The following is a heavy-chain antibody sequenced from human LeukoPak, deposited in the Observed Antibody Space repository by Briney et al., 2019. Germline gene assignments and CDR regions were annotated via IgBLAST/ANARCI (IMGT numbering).Heavy chain of an antibody. V-gene: IGHV1-69*05. CDR1: VGTFSSYA. CDR3: ARAAPLAGPLDY. Sequence: SVKVSCKASVGTFSSYAISWVRQAPGQGLEWMGGIIPIFGTANYAQKFQGRVTITTDESTSTAYMELSSLRSEDTAVYYCARAAPLAGPLDYWGQGTLVTVSS. J-gene: IGHJ4*02. CDR2: IIPIFGTA.